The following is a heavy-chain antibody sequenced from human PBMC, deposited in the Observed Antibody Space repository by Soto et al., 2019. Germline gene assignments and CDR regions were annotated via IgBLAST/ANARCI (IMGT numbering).Heavy chain of an antibody. CDR3: ASGRSFPYYYYGMDV. D-gene: IGHD6-19*01. Sequence: ESLKISCKGSGYSFTSYWISWVRQMPGKGLEWMGRIDPSDSYTNYSPSFQGHVTISADKSISTAYLQWSSLKASDTAMYYCASGRSFPYYYYGMDVWGQGTTVTVSS. CDR1: GYSFTSYW. J-gene: IGHJ6*02. CDR2: IDPSDSYT. V-gene: IGHV5-10-1*01.